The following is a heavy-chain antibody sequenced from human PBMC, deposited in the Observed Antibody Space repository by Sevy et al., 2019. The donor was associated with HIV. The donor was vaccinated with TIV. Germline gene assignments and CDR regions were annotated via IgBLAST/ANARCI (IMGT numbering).Heavy chain of an antibody. CDR2: IKQDGSEK. D-gene: IGHD3-10*01. CDR3: ARASGDLLWFGPCYYYIDV. J-gene: IGHJ6*03. V-gene: IGHV3-7*03. CDR1: GFTFSSYW. Sequence: GGSLRLSCAASGFTFSSYWMSWVRQAPGKGLEWVANIKQDGSEKYYVDSVKGRFTISRDNAKNSLYLQMNSLRAEDTAVYYCARASGDLLWFGPCYYYIDVWGKGTTVTVSS.